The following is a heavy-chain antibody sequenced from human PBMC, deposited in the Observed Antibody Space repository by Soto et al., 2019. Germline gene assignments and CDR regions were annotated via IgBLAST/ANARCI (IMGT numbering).Heavy chain of an antibody. J-gene: IGHJ3*01. CDR2: IHSDGSST. D-gene: IGHD2-21*02. CDR1: GFTFSYYW. V-gene: IGHV3-74*01. Sequence: EVQLVESEGGLVQPGGSLRLSCAASGFTFSYYWMHWVRQAPCQGLVWVSRIHSDGSSTTYADSVKGRFTISRDNVKNTLYLQMNSLRAEDTAVYYCARGDRGAFDLWGQGTMVTVSS. CDR3: ARGDRGAFDL.